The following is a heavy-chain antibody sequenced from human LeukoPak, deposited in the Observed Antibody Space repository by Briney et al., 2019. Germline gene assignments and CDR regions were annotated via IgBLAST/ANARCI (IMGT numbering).Heavy chain of an antibody. J-gene: IGHJ4*02. D-gene: IGHD2-2*01. V-gene: IGHV4-34*01. CDR2: INHSGST. CDR3: ARRGSSTSWDRYFDY. Sequence: SETLSLTCAVYGGSFSGYYWGWIRQPPGKGLEWIGEINHSGSTNYNPSLKSRVTISVDTSKNQFSLKLSSVTAADTAVYYCARRGSSTSWDRYFDYWGQGTLVTVSS. CDR1: GGSFSGYY.